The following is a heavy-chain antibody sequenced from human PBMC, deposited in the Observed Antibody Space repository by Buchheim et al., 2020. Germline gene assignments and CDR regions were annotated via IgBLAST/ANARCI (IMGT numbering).Heavy chain of an antibody. Sequence: EVQLVESGGGLGQPGGSLRLSCAASGFTFTSHWMHWVRQAPGTGLVWVSRISGDGRTTTYADSVKGRFTISRDNSKNTLSLQMNSLRVEDTAVYYCARVWELSFDYWGQGAL. CDR3: ARVWELSFDY. CDR2: ISGDGRTT. CDR1: GFTFTSHW. J-gene: IGHJ4*02. V-gene: IGHV3-74*01. D-gene: IGHD3-16*02.